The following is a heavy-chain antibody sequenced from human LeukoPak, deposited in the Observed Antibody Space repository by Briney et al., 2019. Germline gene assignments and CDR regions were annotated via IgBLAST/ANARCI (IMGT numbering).Heavy chain of an antibody. Sequence: PGESLKISCKGSGYTFSSYSMNWVRQAPGKGLEWVSSISSSSSYIYYADSVKGRFTISKDNAKNSLYLQMNSLRAEDTAVYYCASGTDSDPDFDYWGQGTLVTVSS. J-gene: IGHJ4*02. CDR3: ASGTDSDPDFDY. D-gene: IGHD3/OR15-3a*01. V-gene: IGHV3-21*01. CDR2: ISSSSSYI. CDR1: GYTFSSYS.